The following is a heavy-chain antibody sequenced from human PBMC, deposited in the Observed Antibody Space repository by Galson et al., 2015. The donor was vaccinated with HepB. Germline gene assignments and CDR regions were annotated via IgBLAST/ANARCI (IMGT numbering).Heavy chain of an antibody. V-gene: IGHV1-3*01. D-gene: IGHD3-10*01. CDR3: ARTPPITMVRGVIRNVGNVGDY. J-gene: IGHJ4*02. CDR2: INAGNGNT. Sequence: SVKVSCKASGYTFTSYAMHWVRQAPGQRLEWMGWINAGNGNTKYSQKFQGRVTITRDTSASTAYMELSSLRSEDTAVYYCARTPPITMVRGVIRNVGNVGDYWGQGTLVTVSS. CDR1: GYTFTSYA.